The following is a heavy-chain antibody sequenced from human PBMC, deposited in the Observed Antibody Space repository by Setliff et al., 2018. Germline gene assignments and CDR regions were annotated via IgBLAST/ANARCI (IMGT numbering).Heavy chain of an antibody. CDR2: INPNTGVT. CDR3: GRHPSSHYMDV. V-gene: IGHV1-2*02. Sequence: ASVKVSCKGFGIHFHRLLYTLGATGPGQGLDWVGWINPNTGVTKHAEKFQGRITMTRDTSITTVYMELTGLTSDDTAVYYCGRHPSSHYMDVWGKGTTVTVSS. J-gene: IGHJ6*03. CDR1: IHFHRLL.